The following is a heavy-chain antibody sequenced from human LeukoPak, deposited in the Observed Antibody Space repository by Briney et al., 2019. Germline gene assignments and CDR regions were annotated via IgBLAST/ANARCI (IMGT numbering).Heavy chain of an antibody. CDR3: ARDRIVVVPAATYYYGMDV. Sequence: PSETLSLTCTVSGGSISSYYWSWIRQPPGKGLEWIGYIYYSGSTNYNPSLKSRVTISVDTSKNQFSLKLSSVTAADTAVYYCARDRIVVVPAATYYYGMDVWGKGTTVTVSS. J-gene: IGHJ6*04. CDR1: GGSISSYY. D-gene: IGHD2-2*01. V-gene: IGHV4-59*01. CDR2: IYYSGST.